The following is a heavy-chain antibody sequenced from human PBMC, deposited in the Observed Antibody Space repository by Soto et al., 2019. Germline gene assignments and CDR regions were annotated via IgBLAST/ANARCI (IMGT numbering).Heavy chain of an antibody. V-gene: IGHV6-1*01. Sequence: QVQLQQSGPGLVKPSQTLSLTCAISGDSVSSATATWHWIRQSPSRGLEWLGRTYYRSKWYNDYALSVKSRIVITPDTSKNLLSLQLNSVTPEDTAVYFCARDVSGWHWYFDLWGRGTLVTVSS. CDR1: GDSVSSATAT. J-gene: IGHJ2*01. D-gene: IGHD6-19*01. CDR2: TYYRSKWYN. CDR3: ARDVSGWHWYFDL.